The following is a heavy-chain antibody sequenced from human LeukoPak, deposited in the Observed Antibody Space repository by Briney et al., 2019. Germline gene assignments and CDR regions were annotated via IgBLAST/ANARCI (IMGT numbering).Heavy chain of an antibody. V-gene: IGHV3-21*01. CDR2: ISSSNSYI. J-gene: IGHJ4*02. Sequence: GGSLRPSCAASGFTFSSYSMNWVRQAPGKGLEWVSSISSSNSYIYYADSVKGRFTISRDNAKNSLYLQMNSLRAEDTAVYYCARDGSSAYDYWGQRTLVTVSS. D-gene: IGHD3-22*01. CDR1: GFTFSSYS. CDR3: ARDGSSAYDY.